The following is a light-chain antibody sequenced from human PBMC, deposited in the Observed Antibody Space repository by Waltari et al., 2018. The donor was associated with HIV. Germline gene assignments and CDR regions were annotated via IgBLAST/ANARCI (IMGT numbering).Light chain of an antibody. J-gene: IGLJ1*01. Sequence: SSELTQDPAVSVALGQTVRIPCQGDSPRRYYASWYQQKPGQAPVLVIYGKNNRPSGIPDRFSGSSSGNTASLIITGAQAEDDADYYCNSRDSSGNHYVFGTGTKVTVL. CDR2: GKN. CDR1: SPRRYY. V-gene: IGLV3-19*01. CDR3: NSRDSSGNHYV.